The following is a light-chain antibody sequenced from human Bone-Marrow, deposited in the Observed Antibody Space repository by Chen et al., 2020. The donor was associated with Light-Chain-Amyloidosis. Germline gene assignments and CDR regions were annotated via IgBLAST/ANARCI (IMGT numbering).Light chain of an antibody. V-gene: IGLV2-14*01. CDR1: SSDVGGDIH. CDR3: SSYTITNTLV. CDR2: EVT. Sequence: QSALTQPASVSGSPGMSITISCTGISSDVGGDIHVSWYQQHPDKAPKLMIYEVTNRPSWVPDRVSGSKSDNTASLTISGLQTEDEADYFCSSYTITNTLVFGSGTRVTVL. J-gene: IGLJ1*01.